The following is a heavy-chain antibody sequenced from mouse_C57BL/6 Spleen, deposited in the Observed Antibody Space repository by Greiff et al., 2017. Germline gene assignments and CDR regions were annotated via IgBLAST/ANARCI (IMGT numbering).Heavy chain of an antibody. J-gene: IGHJ4*01. CDR2: IYPGDGDT. CDR1: GYAFSSSW. V-gene: IGHV1-82*01. D-gene: IGHD1-1*01. Sequence: QVQLQQSGPELVKPGASVKISCKASGYAFSSSWMNWVKQRPGKGLEWIGRIYPGDGDTNYNGKFKGKATLTADKSSSTAYMQLSSLTSEDSAVYFCAREGGSSNYAMDYWGQGTSVTVSS. CDR3: AREGGSSNYAMDY.